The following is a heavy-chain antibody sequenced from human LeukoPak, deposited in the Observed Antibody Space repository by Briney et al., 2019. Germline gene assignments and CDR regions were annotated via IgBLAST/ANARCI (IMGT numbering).Heavy chain of an antibody. V-gene: IGHV5-51*01. J-gene: IGHJ5*02. Sequence: GESLKISCKGSGYGFASHWIGWVRQMPGKGLEWMGIIYPGDSDTRYSPSFQGQVTISADKSISTAYLQWSSLKASDTAMYYCARMGSIYYYDSSGLNWFDPWGQGTLVTVSS. CDR3: ARMGSIYYYDSSGLNWFDP. D-gene: IGHD3-22*01. CDR1: GYGFASHW. CDR2: IYPGDSDT.